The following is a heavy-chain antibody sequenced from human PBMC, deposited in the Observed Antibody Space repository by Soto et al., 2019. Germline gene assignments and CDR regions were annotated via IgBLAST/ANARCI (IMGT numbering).Heavy chain of an antibody. CDR3: ARDLGARIAAAGGNWFDP. D-gene: IGHD6-13*01. CDR1: GFTFSSYG. J-gene: IGHJ5*02. Sequence: QVQLVESGGGVVQPGRSLRLSCAASGFTFSSYGMHWVRQAPGKGLEWVAVIWYDGSNKYYADSVKGRFTISRDNSKNPLYLQMNSLRAEDTAVYYCARDLGARIAAAGGNWFDPWGQVTLVTVSS. V-gene: IGHV3-33*01. CDR2: IWYDGSNK.